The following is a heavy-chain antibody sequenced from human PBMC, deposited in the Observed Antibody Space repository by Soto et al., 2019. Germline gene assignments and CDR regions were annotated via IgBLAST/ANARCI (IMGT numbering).Heavy chain of an antibody. D-gene: IGHD3-10*01. CDR2: ISSSSYI. CDR1: GFTFSSYS. Sequence: GGSLRLSCAASGFTFSSYSMNWVRQAPGKGLEWVSSISSSSYIYYADSVKGRFTISRDNSKNTLYLQMNSLRAEDTAVYYCARDGITMVRGVIDLDAFDIWGQGTMVTVSS. V-gene: IGHV3-21*01. J-gene: IGHJ3*02. CDR3: ARDGITMVRGVIDLDAFDI.